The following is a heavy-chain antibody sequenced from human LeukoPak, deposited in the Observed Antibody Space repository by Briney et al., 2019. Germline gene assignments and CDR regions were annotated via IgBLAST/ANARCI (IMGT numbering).Heavy chain of an antibody. V-gene: IGHV3-23*01. Sequence: GGSLRLFCAASGFTFSSFAMSWVRQAPGKGLEWVSGISGRDGSTYYADSVKGRFTISRDNSKNSLYLQMNSLRAEDTAVYYCARDGSNGDYAAYWGQGTLVTVSS. CDR3: ARDGSNGDYAAY. CDR1: GFTFSSFA. CDR2: ISGRDGST. D-gene: IGHD4-17*01. J-gene: IGHJ4*02.